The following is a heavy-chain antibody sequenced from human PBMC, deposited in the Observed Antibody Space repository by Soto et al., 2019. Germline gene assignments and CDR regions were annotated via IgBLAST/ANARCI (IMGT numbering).Heavy chain of an antibody. D-gene: IGHD2-2*01. CDR1: GFTFGSYA. Sequence: PGGSLRLSCAASGFTFGSYAMSWVRQAPGKGLEWVSAISGSGGSTCYADSVKGRFTISRDNSKNTLYLQMNSLRAEDTAVYYCAKELGYCSSTSCYVSPLDYWGQGTLVTVSS. J-gene: IGHJ4*02. CDR3: AKELGYCSSTSCYVSPLDY. CDR2: ISGSGGST. V-gene: IGHV3-23*01.